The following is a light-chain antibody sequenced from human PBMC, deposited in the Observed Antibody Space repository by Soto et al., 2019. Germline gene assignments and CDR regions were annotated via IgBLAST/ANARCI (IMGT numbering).Light chain of an antibody. J-gene: IGLJ3*02. Sequence: QSALTQPASVSGSPGQPITISCTGTTSDVGSYNLLSWYQQHPGKAPKLMTYEGSKRPSGVSNRFSGSKSGNTASLTISGLDDEDAAACSYSGSKVFGGGTKVTVL. CDR3: SGSKV. CDR1: TSDVGSYNL. V-gene: IGLV2-23*01. CDR2: EGS.